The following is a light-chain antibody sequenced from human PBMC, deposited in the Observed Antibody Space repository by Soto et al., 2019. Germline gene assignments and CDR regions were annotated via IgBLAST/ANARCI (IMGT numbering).Light chain of an antibody. J-gene: IGLJ1*01. CDR1: SSDVGAYKF. CDR2: DVS. V-gene: IGLV2-14*03. CDR3: SSYTTASTHV. Sequence: QSAPTQPASVSGSPGQSITISCTGTSSDVGAYKFVSWYQHHPGKAPKLIIYDVSNRPSGVSNRFSGSKSDNTASLTISGLQAEDEADYYCSSYTTASTHVFGTMTKLTVL.